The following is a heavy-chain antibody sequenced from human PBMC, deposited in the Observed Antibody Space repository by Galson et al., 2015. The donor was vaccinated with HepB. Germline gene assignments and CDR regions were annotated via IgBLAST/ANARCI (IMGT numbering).Heavy chain of an antibody. J-gene: IGHJ4*03. CDR1: GFPSSTYS. CDR2: ISISSNTI. CDR3: ARCPFSDYYGSGIYYDY. Sequence: SLRLSCAASGFPSSTYSMNWVRQAPGKGLEWVSYISISSNTIYYSDSVKGRFTVSRDNGKSSLYLQMSSLRADDTAVYYCARCPFSDYYGSGIYYDYWGHGTPVTVSS. V-gene: IGHV3-48*01. D-gene: IGHD3-10*01.